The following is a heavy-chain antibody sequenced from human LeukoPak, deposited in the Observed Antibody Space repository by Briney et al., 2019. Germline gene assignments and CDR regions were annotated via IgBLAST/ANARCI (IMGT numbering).Heavy chain of an antibody. CDR2: IYYSGST. CDR3: ARSFHCSGGSCQAGAFDI. D-gene: IGHD2-15*01. V-gene: IGHV4-59*04. CDR1: GGSISNKY. J-gene: IGHJ3*02. Sequence: SETLSLTCTVSGGSISNKYWSWIRQPPGKGLEWIGSIYYSGSTYYNPSLKSRVTISVDTSKNQFSLKLSSVTAADTAVYYCARSFHCSGGSCQAGAFDIWGQGTMVTVSS.